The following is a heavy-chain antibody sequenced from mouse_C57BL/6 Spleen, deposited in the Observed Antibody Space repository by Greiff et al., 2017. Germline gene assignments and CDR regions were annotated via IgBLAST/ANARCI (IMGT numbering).Heavy chain of an antibody. CDR3: ARYYSNYYYYAMDY. D-gene: IGHD2-5*01. CDR2: IHPNSGST. Sequence: VQLQQPGAELVKPGASVKLSCKASGYTFTSYWMHWVKQRPGQGLEWIGMIHPNSGSTNYNEKFKSKATLTVDKSSSTAYMQLSSLTSEDSAVYYCARYYSNYYYYAMDYWGQGTSVTVSS. CDR1: GYTFTSYW. J-gene: IGHJ4*01. V-gene: IGHV1-64*01.